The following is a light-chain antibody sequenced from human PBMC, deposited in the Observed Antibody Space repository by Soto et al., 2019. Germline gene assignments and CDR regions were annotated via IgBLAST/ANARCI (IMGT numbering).Light chain of an antibody. Sequence: QAVLTQPASVSGSPGQSITISCTGTSSDVGGYNYVSWYQQHPGKAPKLMLYEVNNRPSGVSNRFSGSKSGNTASLTISGLQAEDEAEYYCSSYTSSNTLTYVFGTGTKLTVL. J-gene: IGLJ1*01. CDR3: SSYTSSNTLTYV. V-gene: IGLV2-14*01. CDR2: EVN. CDR1: SSDVGGYNY.